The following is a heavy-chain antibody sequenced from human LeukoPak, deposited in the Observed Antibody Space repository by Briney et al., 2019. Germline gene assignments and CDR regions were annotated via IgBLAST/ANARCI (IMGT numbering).Heavy chain of an antibody. V-gene: IGHV4-39*01. D-gene: IGHD4-17*01. CDR3: ARALDYGDYLNWFDP. CDR2: IYYSGST. CDR1: GGSISSSSYY. J-gene: IGHJ5*02. Sequence: GSLRLSCAASGGSISSSSYYWGWIRQPPGKGLEWIGSIYYSGSTYYNASLKSQVSISIDTSKNQFSLRLTSVTAADTAVYYCARALDYGDYLNWFDPWGQGTLVTVSS.